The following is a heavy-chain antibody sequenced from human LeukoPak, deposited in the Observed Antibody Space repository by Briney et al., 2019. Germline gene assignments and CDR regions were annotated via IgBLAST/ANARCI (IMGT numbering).Heavy chain of an antibody. CDR1: GFTFSSYA. CDR2: ISGSGSDT. V-gene: IGHV3-23*01. Sequence: PGGSLRLSCAASGFTFSSYAMSWVRQAPGKGLEWVSTISGSGSDTYYADSVKGRFTISRDNSKNILYLQMNSLRAEDTAVYYCAKVDSGSYFEWGQGTLVTVSS. D-gene: IGHD1-26*01. J-gene: IGHJ4*02. CDR3: AKVDSGSYFE.